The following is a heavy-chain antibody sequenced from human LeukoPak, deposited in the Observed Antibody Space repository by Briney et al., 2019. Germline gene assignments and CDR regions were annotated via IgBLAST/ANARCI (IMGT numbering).Heavy chain of an antibody. V-gene: IGHV1-18*01. J-gene: IGHJ4*02. CDR1: GYTFTSYG. CDR2: ISAYSGNT. D-gene: IGHD2-2*01. Sequence: ASVKVSCKASGYTFTSYGITWVRQAPGQGLEWMGWISAYSGNTMYAQKVQGRVTLTTDASTSTAYMDLRGLGSDDTAVYYCARGSRDCSSTSCYAGIHYWGQGTLVTVSS. CDR3: ARGSRDCSSTSCYAGIHY.